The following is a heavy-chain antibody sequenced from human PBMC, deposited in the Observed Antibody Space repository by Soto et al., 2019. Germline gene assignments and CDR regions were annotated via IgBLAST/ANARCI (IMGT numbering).Heavy chain of an antibody. J-gene: IGHJ4*02. Sequence: GGSLRLSCAASGFTFSNYAMSWVRQAPGKGLEWVSPISGSGGSTYYADSVKGRFTISRDNSKNTLYLQMDSLRAEDTAIYYCAKSIAAAAIPFTYYFDYWGQGTLVTVS. CDR3: AKSIAAAAIPFTYYFDY. V-gene: IGHV3-23*01. CDR1: GFTFSNYA. CDR2: ISGSGGST. D-gene: IGHD6-13*01.